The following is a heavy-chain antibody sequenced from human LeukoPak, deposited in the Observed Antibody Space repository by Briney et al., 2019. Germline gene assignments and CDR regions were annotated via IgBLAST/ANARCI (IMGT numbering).Heavy chain of an antibody. J-gene: IGHJ6*02. CDR2: ISAYNGNT. D-gene: IGHD6-19*01. CDR3: ARSTGSGWFLDV. CDR1: GYTFTSYY. Sequence: GASVKVSCKASGYTFTSYYMHWVRQAPGQGLEWMGWISAYNGNTNYAQKLQGRVTMTTDTSTSTAYMELRSLRSDDTAVYYCARSTGSGWFLDVWGQGTTVTVSS. V-gene: IGHV1-18*04.